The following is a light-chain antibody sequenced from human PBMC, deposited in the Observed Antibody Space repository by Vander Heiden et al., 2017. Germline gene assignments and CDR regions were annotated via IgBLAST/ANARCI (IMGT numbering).Light chain of an antibody. CDR1: QSLLQSNGDNN. CDR2: LDS. CDR3: IRALQTPQANT. V-gene: IGKV2-28*01. Sequence: DIVMTKSPLPLPVNPGEQAPNPCRYSQSLLQSNGDNNVDWYLQKPRQSPQLLIYLDSTRSFGSPDRFRCSGTGTDFTLTISRREPEDVEVSTCIRALQTPQANTFGQGTKLEIK. J-gene: IGKJ2*01.